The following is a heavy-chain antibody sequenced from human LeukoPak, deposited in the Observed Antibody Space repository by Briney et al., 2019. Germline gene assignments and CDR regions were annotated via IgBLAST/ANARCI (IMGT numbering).Heavy chain of an antibody. D-gene: IGHD5-18*01. Sequence: GGSLRLSCAASGFTFSSYWMSWVRQAPGKGLEWVANIKQGGSEKYYVDSVKGRFTISRDNAKNSLYLQMNSLRAEDTAVYYCARVVTDYYYYGMDVWGKGTTVTVSS. CDR3: ARVVTDYYYYGMDV. V-gene: IGHV3-7*03. CDR2: IKQGGSEK. J-gene: IGHJ6*04. CDR1: GFTFSSYW.